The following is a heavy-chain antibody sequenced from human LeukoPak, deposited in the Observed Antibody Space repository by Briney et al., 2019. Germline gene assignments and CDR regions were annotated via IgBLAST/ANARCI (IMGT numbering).Heavy chain of an antibody. D-gene: IGHD6-19*01. V-gene: IGHV4-61*02. CDR1: GGSISSGSYY. J-gene: IGHJ2*01. CDR3: AGDSSGWNWYFDL. Sequence: SETLSLTCTVSGGSISSGSYYWSWIRQPAGKGLEWIGRVYTSGSTNYNPTLKSRVTISVDTSKNQFSLKLGSVTAADTAVYYCAGDSSGWNWYFDLWGRGTLVTVSS. CDR2: VYTSGST.